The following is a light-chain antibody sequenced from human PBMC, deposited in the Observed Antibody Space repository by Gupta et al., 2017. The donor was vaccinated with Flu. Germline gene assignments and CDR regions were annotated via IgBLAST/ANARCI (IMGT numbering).Light chain of an antibody. V-gene: IGLV3-1*01. CDR3: QAWDSSALYV. CDR2: QDS. Sequence: SVNKLENKYASWYQQKPGQSPVLVIYQDSKRPSGIPERFSGSNSDNTATLTISGTQAMDEADYYCQAWDSSALYVFGTGTKVTVL. CDR1: KLENKY. J-gene: IGLJ1*01.